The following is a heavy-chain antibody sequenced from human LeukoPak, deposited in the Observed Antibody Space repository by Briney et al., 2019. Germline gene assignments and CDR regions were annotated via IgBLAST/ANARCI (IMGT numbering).Heavy chain of an antibody. CDR1: GFTFSSYG. CDR3: ASQGPEGTSGWY. V-gene: IGHV3-33*01. J-gene: IGHJ4*02. CDR2: IWYDGSNT. D-gene: IGHD6-19*01. Sequence: GRSLRLSCAASGFTFSSYGMHWVRLAPGKGLEWVAVIWYDGSNTYYADSVKGRFTISRDNSKDTLFLQLNSLRAEDTAVYYCASQGPEGTSGWYWGQGTLVTVSS.